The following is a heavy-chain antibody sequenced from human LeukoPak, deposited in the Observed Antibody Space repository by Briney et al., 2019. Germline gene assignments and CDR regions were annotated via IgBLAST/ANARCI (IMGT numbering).Heavy chain of an antibody. J-gene: IGHJ6*03. D-gene: IGHD3-3*01. CDR3: AKIGRSYDFWTGYYEEEVDYMDV. CDR1: GFTFSSHY. Sequence: GGSLRLSCAASGFTFSSHYMNWVRQAPGKGLEWVSGISDSGVGTKHADSVKGRLTISRDNSKNTLYLQMNSLRAEDTAVYYCAKIGRSYDFWTGYYEEEVDYMDVWGKGTTVTVSS. V-gene: IGHV3-23*01. CDR2: ISDSGVGT.